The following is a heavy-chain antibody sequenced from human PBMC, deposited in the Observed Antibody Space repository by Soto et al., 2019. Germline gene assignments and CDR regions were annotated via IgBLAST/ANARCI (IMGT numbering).Heavy chain of an antibody. CDR1: GFTFSSYA. D-gene: IGHD3-3*01. CDR2: ISYDGSNK. V-gene: IGHV3-30-3*01. Sequence: QVQLVESGGGVVQPGRSLRLSCAASGFTFSSYAMHWVRQAPGKGLEWVAVISYDGSNKYYADSVKGRFTISIDNSKNTLYVQMNSLRAANTAVYYCSRALRDVLFLEWTYYFAYWGQGTLVTVSS. CDR3: SRALRDVLFLEWTYYFAY. J-gene: IGHJ4*02.